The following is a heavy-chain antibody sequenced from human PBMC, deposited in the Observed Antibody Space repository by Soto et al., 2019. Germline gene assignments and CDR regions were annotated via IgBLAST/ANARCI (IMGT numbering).Heavy chain of an antibody. D-gene: IGHD4-4*01. V-gene: IGHV3-7*01. CDR3: VRGGSNYAS. CDR1: GFTFSDYW. J-gene: IGHJ5*02. CDR2: IKRDESGR. Sequence: EVHLVESGGGLVQPGGSLRLSCTASGFTFSDYWMNWVRQAPGKGLEWVARIKRDESGRKYADSVKGRFSISRDNAKNSTHLQMDSLRGEDTAVYYCVRGGSNYASWGQGTLVTVSS.